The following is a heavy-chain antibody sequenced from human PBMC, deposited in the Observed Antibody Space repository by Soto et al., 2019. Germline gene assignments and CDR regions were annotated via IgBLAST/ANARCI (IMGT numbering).Heavy chain of an antibody. CDR1: GYSFTSYG. Sequence: QVQLVQSAGEVKKPGASVKVSCTASGYSFTSYGISWVRRAPGQGLEWMGWISPYNGHTQFVERFQGRVTMTTDTSTKTAYMELRNLRSDDTAHYYCARDLTIVPATHPRLENYGMDVWGQGTTVIVSS. J-gene: IGHJ6*02. D-gene: IGHD2-2*01. V-gene: IGHV1-18*01. CDR3: ARDLTIVPATHPRLENYGMDV. CDR2: ISPYNGHT.